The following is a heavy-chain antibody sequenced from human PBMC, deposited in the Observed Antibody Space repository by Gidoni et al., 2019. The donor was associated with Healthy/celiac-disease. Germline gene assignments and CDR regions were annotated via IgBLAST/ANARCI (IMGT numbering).Heavy chain of an antibody. CDR2: IYYSGST. Sequence: QVQLQESGPGLVKPSQPLSLTCPVPGGPISTGGYYWRWIRQHPGKGLEWIGYIYYSGSTYYNPSLKSRVTISVDTSKNQFSLKLSSVTAADTAVYYCARGRYNWNWFDPWGQGTLVTVSS. D-gene: IGHD1-20*01. V-gene: IGHV4-31*03. J-gene: IGHJ5*02. CDR3: ARGRYNWNWFDP. CDR1: GGPISTGGYY.